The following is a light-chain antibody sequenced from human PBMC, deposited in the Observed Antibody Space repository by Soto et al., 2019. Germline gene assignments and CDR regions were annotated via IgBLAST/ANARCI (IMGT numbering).Light chain of an antibody. Sequence: QSVLAQPPSASGTPGQRVTISCSGSSSNIGSNYVYWYQQLPGTAPKLLIYRNNQRPSGVPDRFSGSKSDTSASLAISGLRSEDEADYCCATWDDSLSDVVFGGGTKLTVL. J-gene: IGLJ2*01. CDR2: RNN. CDR3: ATWDDSLSDVV. CDR1: SSNIGSNY. V-gene: IGLV1-47*01.